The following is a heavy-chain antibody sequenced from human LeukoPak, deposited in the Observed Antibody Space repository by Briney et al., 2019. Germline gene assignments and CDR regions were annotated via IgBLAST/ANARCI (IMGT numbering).Heavy chain of an antibody. CDR3: ARRPYYYDNSGSTERSEI. CDR2: IYYSGST. V-gene: IGHV4-31*03. CDR1: GGSISSGGYY. J-gene: IGHJ4*02. D-gene: IGHD3-22*01. Sequence: PSQTLSLTCTVSGGSISSGGYYWSWIRQHPGKGLEWIGYIYYSGSTYYNPSLKSRVTISVDTSKNQFYLKLSSVTAADTAVYFCARRPYYYDNSGSTERSEIWGQGILVTVSS.